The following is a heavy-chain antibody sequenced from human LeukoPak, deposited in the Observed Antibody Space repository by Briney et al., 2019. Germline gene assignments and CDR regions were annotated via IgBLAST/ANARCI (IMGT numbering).Heavy chain of an antibody. CDR2: IKQDGSEK. J-gene: IGHJ4*02. D-gene: IGHD3-3*01. V-gene: IGHV3-7*01. Sequence: GGSLRLSCAASGFTFSSYWMSWVRQAPGKGPEWVANIKQDGSEKYYVDSVKGRFTISRDNAKNSLYLQMNSLRAEDTAVYYCARDLYLYDFWSGWTNFDYWGQGTLVTVSS. CDR1: GFTFSSYW. CDR3: ARDLYLYDFWSGWTNFDY.